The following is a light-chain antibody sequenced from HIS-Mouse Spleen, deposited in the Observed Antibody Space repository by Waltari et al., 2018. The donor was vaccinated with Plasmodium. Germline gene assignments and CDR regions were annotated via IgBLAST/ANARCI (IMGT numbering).Light chain of an antibody. J-gene: IGKJ3*01. V-gene: IGKV3-15*01. CDR1: QSVSSN. CDR3: QQYNNWSFT. Sequence: EIVMTQSPATLSVSPGERATLSCRASQSVSSNLAWYQQKPGQAPRPLIYGASTRATGIPARLSGSGSWTEFTLTISSLQSEDFAVYYCQQYNNWSFTFGPGTKVDIK. CDR2: GAS.